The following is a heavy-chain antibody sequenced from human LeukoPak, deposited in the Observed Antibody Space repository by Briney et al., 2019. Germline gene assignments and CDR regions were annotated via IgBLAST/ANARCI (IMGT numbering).Heavy chain of an antibody. Sequence: SETLSLTCSVSGGSISSGTYYWSWIRQSPGKGLEWIGYIHYTGNTYYNPSLKSRVTISVDTSKNQFALKLSSVTAADTAVYYCARSHYYESSPHFFDYSGPSTLVTVSS. J-gene: IGHJ4*02. CDR3: ARSHYYESSPHFFDY. V-gene: IGHV4-31*03. CDR2: IHYTGNT. CDR1: GGSISSGTYY. D-gene: IGHD3-22*01.